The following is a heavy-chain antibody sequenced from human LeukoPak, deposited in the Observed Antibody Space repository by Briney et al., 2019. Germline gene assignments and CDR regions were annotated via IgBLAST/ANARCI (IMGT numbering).Heavy chain of an antibody. V-gene: IGHV4-39*07. CDR2: IYYSGST. CDR1: GDSISTSNSY. Sequence: SETLSLTCTVSGDSISTSNSYWGWIRQPPGKGLEWIGSIYYSGSTYYNPSLKSRVTISVDTSKNQFSLKLSSVTAADTAVYYCARAKGYCSGGSCYYYYYMDVWGKGTTVTVSS. D-gene: IGHD2-15*01. CDR3: ARAKGYCSGGSCYYYYYMDV. J-gene: IGHJ6*03.